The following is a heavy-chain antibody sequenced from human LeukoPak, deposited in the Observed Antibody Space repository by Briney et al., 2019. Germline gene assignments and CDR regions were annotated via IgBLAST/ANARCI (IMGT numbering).Heavy chain of an antibody. CDR2: IKQDGSEK. J-gene: IGHJ4*02. V-gene: IGHV3-7*01. CDR3: AREMWGYDSSGYYYYFDY. CDR1: GFTFSSYG. D-gene: IGHD3-22*01. Sequence: GGSLRLSCAASGFTFSSYGMSWVRQAPGKGLEWVANIKQDGSEKYYVDSVKGRFTISRDNAKNSLYLQMNSLRAEDTAVYYCAREMWGYDSSGYYYYFDYWGQGTLVTVSS.